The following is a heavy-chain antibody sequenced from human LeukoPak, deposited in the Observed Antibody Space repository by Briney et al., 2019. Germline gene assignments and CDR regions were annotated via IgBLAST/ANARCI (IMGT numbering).Heavy chain of an antibody. J-gene: IGHJ4*02. V-gene: IGHV3-23*01. D-gene: IGHD5-24*01. CDR3: TRVGYIDEGIDY. CDR2: ISGSGGTT. CDR1: GFTFSSYA. Sequence: GGSLRLSCAASGFTFSSYAMTWVRQAPGKGLEWVSVISGSGGTTFYADSVKGRFTISRDNAKNSLYLQMNSLRAEDTAIYYCTRVGYIDEGIDYWGQGTLVTVSS.